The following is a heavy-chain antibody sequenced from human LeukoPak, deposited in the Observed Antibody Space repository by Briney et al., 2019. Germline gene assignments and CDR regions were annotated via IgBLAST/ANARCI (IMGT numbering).Heavy chain of an antibody. CDR3: AKSIISSWWYNWFDP. J-gene: IGHJ5*02. V-gene: IGHV3-30*18. D-gene: IGHD6-13*01. CDR2: ISYDGSNK. CDR1: GFTFSSYG. Sequence: QAGGSLRLSCAASGFTFSSYGMHWVRQAPGKGLERVAVISYDGSNKYYADSVKGRFTISRDNSKNTLYLQMNSLRAEDTAVYYCAKSIISSWWYNWFDPWGQGTLVTVSS.